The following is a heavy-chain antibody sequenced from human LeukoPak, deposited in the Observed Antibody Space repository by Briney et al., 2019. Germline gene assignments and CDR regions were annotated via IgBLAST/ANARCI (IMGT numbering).Heavy chain of an antibody. CDR1: GYTFTGYY. CDR3: ARAQEERGYTYGYFDF. J-gene: IGHJ4*02. V-gene: IGHV1-2*02. Sequence: ASVKVSCKASGYTFTGYYMHWMRQAPGLGLEWMGWINPNSGGTNYAQTFLGRVTMTRDTSTSTAYMELSRLRSDDTAIYYCARAQEERGYTYGYFDFWGQGTLVTVSS. D-gene: IGHD5-18*01. CDR2: INPNSGGT.